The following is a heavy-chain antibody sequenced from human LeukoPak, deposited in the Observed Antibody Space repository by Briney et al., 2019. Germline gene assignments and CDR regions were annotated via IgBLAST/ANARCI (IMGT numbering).Heavy chain of an antibody. Sequence: GESLKISCKGSGYSFTSYWISWVRQMPGKGLEWMGRIDPSDSYTNYNPSFRGQVTISADRSINTAYLQWNTLKASDTAIYYCARPVRGSGSLNWFDRWGQGTLVTVSS. CDR2: IDPSDSYT. J-gene: IGHJ5*02. V-gene: IGHV5-10-1*04. CDR3: ARPVRGSGSLNWFDR. D-gene: IGHD3-10*01. CDR1: GYSFTSYW.